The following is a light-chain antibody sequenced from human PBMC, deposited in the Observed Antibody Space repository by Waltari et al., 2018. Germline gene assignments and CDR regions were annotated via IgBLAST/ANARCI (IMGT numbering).Light chain of an antibody. CDR1: QGISNY. Sequence: DIQMTQSPSSLSASVGDRVTITCRASQGISNYLAWYQQKPGKVPKLLIYEADILQAGVPSRFSGSGSETDLTLTISRLQPEDAAIYYCQKYNSAPRTFGQGTKVEIK. CDR3: QKYNSAPRT. J-gene: IGKJ1*01. V-gene: IGKV1-27*01. CDR2: EAD.